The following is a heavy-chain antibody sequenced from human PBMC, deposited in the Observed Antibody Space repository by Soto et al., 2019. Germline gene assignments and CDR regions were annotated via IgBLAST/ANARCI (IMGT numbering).Heavy chain of an antibody. CDR3: ARDVSPESTVTNDAFDI. V-gene: IGHV3-21*01. Sequence: GGSLRLSCAASGFTFSSYSMNWVRQAPGKGLEWVSSISSSSSYIYYADSVKGRFTISRDNAKNSLYLQMNSLRAEDTAVYYCARDVSPESTVTNDAFDIWGQGTMVTVSS. J-gene: IGHJ3*02. CDR1: GFTFSSYS. D-gene: IGHD4-17*01. CDR2: ISSSSSYI.